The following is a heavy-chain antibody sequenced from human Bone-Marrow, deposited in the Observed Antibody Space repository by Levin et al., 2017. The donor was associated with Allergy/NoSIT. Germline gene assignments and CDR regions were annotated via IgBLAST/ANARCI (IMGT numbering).Heavy chain of an antibody. CDR1: GFTVSNNY. J-gene: IGHJ4*02. V-gene: IGHV3-53*01. CDR3: ARDLRSSSSGSL. Sequence: GGSLRLSCAASGFTVSNNYMTWVRQPPGKGLEWVSVIYSGGSTYYADSVKGRFSISRDNPKNTLYLQMNSLRAEDTAVYYCARDLRSSSSGSLWGQGTLVTVSS. CDR2: IYSGGST. D-gene: IGHD6-13*01.